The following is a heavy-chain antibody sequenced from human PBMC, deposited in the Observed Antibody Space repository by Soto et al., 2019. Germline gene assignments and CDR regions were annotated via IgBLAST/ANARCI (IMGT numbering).Heavy chain of an antibody. Sequence: QVQLVESGGGVVQPGRSLRLSCAASGFTFSSYGMHWVRQAPGKGLEWVAVISYDGSNKYYADSVKGRFTISRDNSKNTLYLQMNSLRAEDTAVYYCAKLMGSSWYLGYYYGMDVWGLGTTVTVSS. D-gene: IGHD6-13*01. CDR3: AKLMGSSWYLGYYYGMDV. CDR2: ISYDGSNK. J-gene: IGHJ6*02. V-gene: IGHV3-30*18. CDR1: GFTFSSYG.